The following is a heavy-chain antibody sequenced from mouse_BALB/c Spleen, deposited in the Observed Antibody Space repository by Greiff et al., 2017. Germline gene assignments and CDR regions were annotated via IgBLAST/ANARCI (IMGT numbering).Heavy chain of an antibody. J-gene: IGHJ1*01. CDR1: GYAFTSYN. V-gene: IGHV1S135*01. D-gene: IGHD4-1*01. CDR2: IDPYNGGT. CDR3: ASHHWDGDFDV. Sequence: VQLQQSGPELVKPGASVTVSCTASGYAFTSYNMYWVKQSHGKSLEWIGYIDPYNGGTSYNQKFKGKATLTVDKSSSTAYMHLNSLTSEDSAVYYGASHHWDGDFDVWGAGTTVTVSS.